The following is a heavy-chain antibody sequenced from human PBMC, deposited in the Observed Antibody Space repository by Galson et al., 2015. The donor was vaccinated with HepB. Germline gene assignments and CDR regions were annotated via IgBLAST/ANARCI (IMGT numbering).Heavy chain of an antibody. CDR1: GFTFSSYA. CDR3: ARDRSNSAVDPASYNIWRGYYMPLAY. J-gene: IGHJ4*02. CDR2: ISFDGTNK. D-gene: IGHD3-3*01. V-gene: IGHV3-30*04. Sequence: SLRLSCAVSGFTFSSYAFHWVRQAPGKGLEWVGLISFDGTNKYYADSMKGRLTISRDNSKNTLFLQVDSLRTEDTAIYYCARDRSNSAVDPASYNIWRGYYMPLAYWGQGTLVTVSS.